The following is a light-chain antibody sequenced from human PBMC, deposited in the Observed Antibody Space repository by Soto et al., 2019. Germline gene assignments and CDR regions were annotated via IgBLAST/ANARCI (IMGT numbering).Light chain of an antibody. V-gene: IGKV1-9*01. J-gene: IGKJ4*01. Sequence: DIQLTQSPSFLSASVGDSVPITGRASQGIRSYLAWYQQTPGKAPKLLIYAAPTLESGVPSRFSGSGSGTEFTLTISSLQPEEFATYYCKQLNSYPLTVGGGTKVDIK. CDR3: KQLNSYPLT. CDR2: AAP. CDR1: QGIRSY.